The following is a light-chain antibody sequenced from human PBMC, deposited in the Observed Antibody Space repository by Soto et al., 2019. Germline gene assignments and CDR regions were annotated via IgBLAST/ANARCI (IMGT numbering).Light chain of an antibody. V-gene: IGKV3-20*01. CDR3: QQYDISPLT. Sequence: EIVLTQSPGTLSLSPGERATLSCRASQSVSSSFLAWYQQKPGQAPRLLIYGASSRATGIPDRFSGSGSATDFTLTISRLEPEDFAVYYCQQYDISPLTFGGGTKVEIK. CDR1: QSVSSSF. J-gene: IGKJ4*01. CDR2: GAS.